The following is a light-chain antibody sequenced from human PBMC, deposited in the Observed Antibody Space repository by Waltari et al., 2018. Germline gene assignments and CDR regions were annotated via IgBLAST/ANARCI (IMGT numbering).Light chain of an antibody. J-gene: IGKJ4*01. CDR2: EAS. CDR3: QQRTSWPLT. CDR1: QRISSN. Sequence: EIVLTQSPATLSLSPGERATLSCRASQRISSNLGWYQQKPGQAPRLLIHEASKRATGIPARFLGSGSGTDVTLTISSLEAEDFAVYYCQQRTSWPLTFGGGTRVEVK. V-gene: IGKV3-11*01.